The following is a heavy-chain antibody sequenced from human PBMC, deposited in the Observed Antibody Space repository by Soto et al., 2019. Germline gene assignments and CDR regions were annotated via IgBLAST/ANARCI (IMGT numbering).Heavy chain of an antibody. CDR1: GFTFSSFW. Sequence: PGGSLRLSCAASGFTFSSFWMSWVRQAPGKGLEWVANIKTDGSETHYVDSVKGRFTISRDNPKTSLFLQMNSPRVEDTAVYFCTSDRYPRFYHGSGSYPYYWGQGTPVTVSS. J-gene: IGHJ4*02. V-gene: IGHV3-7*03. CDR3: TSDRYPRFYHGSGSYPYY. CDR2: IKTDGSET. D-gene: IGHD3-10*01.